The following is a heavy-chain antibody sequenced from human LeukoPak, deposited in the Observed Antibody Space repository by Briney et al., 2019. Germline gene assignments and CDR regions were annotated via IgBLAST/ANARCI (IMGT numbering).Heavy chain of an antibody. CDR1: GYSFTNYY. D-gene: IGHD3-9*01. CDR2: INPSTGST. J-gene: IGHJ6*03. V-gene: IGHV1-46*01. Sequence: ASVKVSCKASGYSFTNYYMHWVRQAPGQGLEWMGIINPSTGSTNYAQKFQGRVTMTRDMSTSTVYMDLSSLRSEDTAVYYCARDSKPLYYDILTGYNYYMDAWGKGTTVTVSS. CDR3: ARDSKPLYYDILTGYNYYMDA.